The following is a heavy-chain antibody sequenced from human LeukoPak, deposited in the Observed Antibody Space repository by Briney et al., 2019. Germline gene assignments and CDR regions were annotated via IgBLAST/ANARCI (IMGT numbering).Heavy chain of an antibody. J-gene: IGHJ5*02. D-gene: IGHD2-2*01. V-gene: IGHV3-9*01. Sequence: PGGSLRLSCAASGFTFDDYAMHWVRQAPGKGLEWVSGISWNSGSIGYADSVKGRFTISRDNSKNSLYLQMNSLRAEDTALYYCAREGVPAARANWFDPWGQGTLVTVSS. CDR3: AREGVPAARANWFDP. CDR1: GFTFDDYA. CDR2: ISWNSGSI.